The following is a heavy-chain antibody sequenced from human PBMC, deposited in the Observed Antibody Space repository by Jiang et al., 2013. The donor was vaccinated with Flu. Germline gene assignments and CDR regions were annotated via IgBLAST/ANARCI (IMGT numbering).Heavy chain of an antibody. CDR3: ARDGPPIWFDP. CDR1: GGTFSSYT. Sequence: SGAEVKKPGSSVKVSCKASGGTFSSYTISWVRQAPGQGLEWMGRIIPILGIANYAQKFQGRVTITADKSTSTAYMELSSLRSEDTAVYYCARDGPPIWFDPWGQGTLVTVSS. CDR2: IIPILGIA. J-gene: IGHJ5*02. V-gene: IGHV1-69*04.